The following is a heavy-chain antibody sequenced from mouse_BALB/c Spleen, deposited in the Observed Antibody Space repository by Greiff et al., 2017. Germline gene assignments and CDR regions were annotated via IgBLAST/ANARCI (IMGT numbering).Heavy chain of an antibody. J-gene: IGHJ1*01. CDR1: GFTFSSYT. CDR2: ISNGGGST. Sequence: EVMLVESGGGLVQPGGSLKLSCAASGFTFSSYTMSWVRQTPEKRLEWVAYISNGGGSTYYPDTVKGRFTISRDNAKNTLYLQMSSLKSEDTAMYYCARHWYFDVWGAGTTVTVSS. V-gene: IGHV5-12-2*01. CDR3: ARHWYFDV.